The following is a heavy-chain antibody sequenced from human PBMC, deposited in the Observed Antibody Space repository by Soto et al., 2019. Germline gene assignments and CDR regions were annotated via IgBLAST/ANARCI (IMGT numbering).Heavy chain of an antibody. CDR1: GFTFSNFA. CDR2: IWYDGSNE. CDR3: ARDRKLDAFDV. Sequence: RGSLRLSCAASGFTFSNFAMHWVRQAPGKGLEWVAVIWYDGSNEYYGDSVKGRFSISRDNSKNTLYLQMNSLRAEDTAVYYCARDRKLDAFDVWGQGTVVTVSS. V-gene: IGHV3-33*01. J-gene: IGHJ3*01.